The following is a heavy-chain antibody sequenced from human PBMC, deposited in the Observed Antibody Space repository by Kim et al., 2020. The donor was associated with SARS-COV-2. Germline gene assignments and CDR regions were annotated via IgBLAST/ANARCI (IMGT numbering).Heavy chain of an antibody. CDR1: GFTFSDYY. Sequence: GGSLRLSCAASGFTFSDYYMSWIRQAPGKGLEWVSYISSSGSTIYYADSVKGRFTISRDNAKNSLYLQMNSLRAEDTAVYYCARVPRQQLVDYYYYGMDVWGQGTTVTVSS. CDR3: ARVPRQQLVDYYYYGMDV. V-gene: IGHV3-11*01. D-gene: IGHD6-13*01. CDR2: ISSSGSTI. J-gene: IGHJ6*02.